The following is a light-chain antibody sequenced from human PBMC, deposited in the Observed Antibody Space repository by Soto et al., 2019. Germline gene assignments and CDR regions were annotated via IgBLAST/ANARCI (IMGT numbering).Light chain of an antibody. CDR1: DNIVHW. CDR3: QQYNGFSNT. V-gene: IGKV1-5*01. CDR2: DAS. Sequence: DIQMTQSPSTLSASVGDRVAITCRASDNIVHWVAWYQQKPGKAPQVLIYDASKLESGVPSRFSGSGSGTEFTLTISSLLPDDFATYYCQQYNGFSNTFGQGTKVDIK. J-gene: IGKJ2*01.